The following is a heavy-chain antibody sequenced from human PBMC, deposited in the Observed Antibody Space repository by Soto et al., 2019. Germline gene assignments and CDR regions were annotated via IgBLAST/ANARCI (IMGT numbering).Heavy chain of an antibody. Sequence: QVQLVQSGAEEKKSGASVKVSCKASGYTFISYAMHWVRRAPGQSLEWMGWINPGNGDTKYSQTLQGRVTITRDTSANTAYMELTSLNSADTAVYYCAAGGGGSRYWGQGTLVTVSS. V-gene: IGHV1-3*05. CDR1: GYTFISYA. J-gene: IGHJ4*02. D-gene: IGHD2-15*01. CDR2: INPGNGDT. CDR3: AAGGGGSRY.